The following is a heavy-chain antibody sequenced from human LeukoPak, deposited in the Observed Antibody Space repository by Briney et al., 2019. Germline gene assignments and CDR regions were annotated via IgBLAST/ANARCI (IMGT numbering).Heavy chain of an antibody. Sequence: KSSETLSLTCAVYGGSFSGYYWSWIRQPPGKGLEWIGEINHSGSTNYNPSLKGRVTISVDTSKNQFSLKLSSVTAADTAVYYCASRLVSPQDYYFDYWGQGTLVTVSS. CDR1: GGSFSGYY. CDR2: INHSGST. V-gene: IGHV4-34*01. CDR3: ASRLVSPQDYYFDY. J-gene: IGHJ4*02. D-gene: IGHD6-19*01.